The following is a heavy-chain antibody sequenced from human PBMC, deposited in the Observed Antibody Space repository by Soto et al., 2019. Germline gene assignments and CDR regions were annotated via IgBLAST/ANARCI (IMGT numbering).Heavy chain of an antibody. Sequence: QVQLQESGPGLVKPSQTLSLTCTVSGDSISSGDHYWSWIRQPPGNGLEWIGYIYYSGTTYSRPSLQSRVTISVDTSKNQFSLKLNSVTAADTAVYYCARGAYSDSSSYFDYWGQVTLVPVSS. CDR2: IYYSGTT. V-gene: IGHV4-30-4*01. D-gene: IGHD6-6*01. CDR1: GDSISSGDHY. J-gene: IGHJ4*02. CDR3: ARGAYSDSSSYFDY.